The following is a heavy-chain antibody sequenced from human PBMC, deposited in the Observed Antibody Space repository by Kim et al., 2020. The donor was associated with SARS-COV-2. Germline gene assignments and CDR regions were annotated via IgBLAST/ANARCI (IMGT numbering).Heavy chain of an antibody. CDR3: AKDQELVRTSLLDY. V-gene: IGHV3-9*01. D-gene: IGHD2-2*01. J-gene: IGHJ4*02. Sequence: AAAVQGRFTMSRDNTKNTVGLQVNSRRAEDTAMYYCAKDQELVRTSLLDYWGQGTLVTVSA.